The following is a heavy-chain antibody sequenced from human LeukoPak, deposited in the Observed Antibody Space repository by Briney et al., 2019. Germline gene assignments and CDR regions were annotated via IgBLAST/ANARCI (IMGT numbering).Heavy chain of an antibody. J-gene: IGHJ4*02. V-gene: IGHV4-59*06. CDR1: GFTFSSYS. Sequence: PGGSLRLSCAASGFTFSSYSMNWVRQAPGKGLEWIGYISYSGRTYYNPSLKSRVTISVGTSKNQFSLKLSSVTAADTAVYYCARGLAIRDFDYWGQGTLVTVSS. D-gene: IGHD3-16*01. CDR2: ISYSGRT. CDR3: ARGLAIRDFDY.